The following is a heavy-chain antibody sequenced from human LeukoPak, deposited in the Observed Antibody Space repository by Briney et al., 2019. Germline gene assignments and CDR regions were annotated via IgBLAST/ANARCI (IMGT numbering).Heavy chain of an antibody. D-gene: IGHD1-26*01. V-gene: IGHV1-69*13. CDR3: ARDRGSYFDYYYYGMDV. Sequence: ASVKVSCKASGGTFSSYAISWVRQAPGQGLEWMGGIIPIFGTANYAQKFQGRVTITADESTSTAYMELSSLRSEDTAVYYCARDRGSYFDYYYYGMDVWGQGTTVTVSS. CDR1: GGTFSSYA. J-gene: IGHJ6*02. CDR2: IIPIFGTA.